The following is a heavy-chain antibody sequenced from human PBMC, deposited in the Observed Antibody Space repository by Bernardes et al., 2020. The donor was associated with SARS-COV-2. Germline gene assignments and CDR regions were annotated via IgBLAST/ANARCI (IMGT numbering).Heavy chain of an antibody. CDR3: ARQRRVSTVIRDYFDY. J-gene: IGHJ4*02. CDR2: IYYSGTT. V-gene: IGHV4-39*01. D-gene: IGHD4-17*01. Sequence: SETLSLTRTVSGGSIGSSLYYWGWIRQPPGKGLEWIGSIYYSGTTFYSPSLKSRVTISIDTSMNQFSLKLTSVTAADTAVYYCARQRRVSTVIRDYFDYWGQGTLVTVSS. CDR1: GGSIGSSLYY.